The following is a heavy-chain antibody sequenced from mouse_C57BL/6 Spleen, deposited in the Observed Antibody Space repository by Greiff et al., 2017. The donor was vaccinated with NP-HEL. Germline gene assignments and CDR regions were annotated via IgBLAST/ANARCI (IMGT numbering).Heavy chain of an antibody. D-gene: IGHD1-1*01. CDR3: TRYPLYYGSSYGYFDY. CDR1: GYTFTSYW. Sequence: EVQLQESGTVLARPGASVKMSCKTSGYTFTSYWLHWVKQRPGQGLEWIGAIYPGNSDTSYNQKFKGKAKLTAVTSASTAYMELSSLTNEDSAVYYCTRYPLYYGSSYGYFDYWGQGTTLTVSS. V-gene: IGHV1-5*01. CDR2: IYPGNSDT. J-gene: IGHJ2*01.